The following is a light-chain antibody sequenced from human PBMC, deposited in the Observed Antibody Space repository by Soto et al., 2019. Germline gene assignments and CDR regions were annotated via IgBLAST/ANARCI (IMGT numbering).Light chain of an antibody. J-gene: IGLJ1*01. V-gene: IGLV2-23*02. Sequence: QSVLTQPASVSGSPGQSITISCSGTSSDVGNYNLVSWYQRHPGKAPKLMIFEVSKWPSGVSHRFSGSKSGNTASLTISGLQADDEADHFCCSYAGDNTYVFGTGTKVTVL. CDR2: EVS. CDR1: SSDVGNYNL. CDR3: CSYAGDNTYV.